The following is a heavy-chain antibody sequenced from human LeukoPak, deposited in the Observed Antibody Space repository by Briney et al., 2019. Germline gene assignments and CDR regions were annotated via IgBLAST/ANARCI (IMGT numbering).Heavy chain of an antibody. Sequence: ASVNLSCKASGYTFTDSYIHWVRQAPGQGLEWMGWINPNSGGTNYEQTFQGRVTMTRDTSISTVYMHLNTLRSDDTAVYYCARSTSAGPDYWGQGTPVTLSS. J-gene: IGHJ4*02. CDR1: GYTFTDSY. V-gene: IGHV1-2*02. D-gene: IGHD6-25*01. CDR2: INPNSGGT. CDR3: ARSTSAGPDY.